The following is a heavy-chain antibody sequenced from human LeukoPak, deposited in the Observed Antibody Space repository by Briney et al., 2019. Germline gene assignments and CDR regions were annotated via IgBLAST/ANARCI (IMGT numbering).Heavy chain of an antibody. V-gene: IGHV1-18*01. CDR3: ARGTYYYDSSGYSAFGY. CDR1: GYSFILYG. CDR2: ISTSTGNT. J-gene: IGHJ4*02. D-gene: IGHD3-22*01. Sequence: ASVKVSCKTSGYSFILYGISWVRQAPGQGPEWMGWISTSTGNTNYAQKLQGRVTMTTDTSTSTAYMELRSLRSDDTAVYYCARGTYYYDSSGYSAFGYWGQGTLVTVSS.